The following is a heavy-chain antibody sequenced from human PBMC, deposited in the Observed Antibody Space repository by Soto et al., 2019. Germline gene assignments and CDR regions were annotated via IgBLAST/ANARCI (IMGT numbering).Heavy chain of an antibody. D-gene: IGHD6-6*01. Sequence: SVKLACKASGGTLSSYAISWVRQAPGQGLEWMGGIIPIFGTANYAQKFQGRVTITADESTSTAYMELSSLRSEDTAVYYCARLAARPTYYYYYYGMDVWGQGTTVTVS. V-gene: IGHV1-69*13. CDR2: IIPIFGTA. J-gene: IGHJ6*02. CDR1: GGTLSSYA. CDR3: ARLAARPTYYYYYYGMDV.